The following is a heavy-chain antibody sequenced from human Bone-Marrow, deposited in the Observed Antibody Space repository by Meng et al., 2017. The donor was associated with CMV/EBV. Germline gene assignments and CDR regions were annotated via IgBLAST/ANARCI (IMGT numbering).Heavy chain of an antibody. D-gene: IGHD1-14*01. CDR3: ARRLPGGWFDP. J-gene: IGHJ5*02. CDR2: IYYSGST. Sequence: SETLSLTCTVSGGSIYSGGYYWGWIRQPPGEGLEWIGSIYYSGSTYYNPSLKSRVTISVDTSKNQFSLKLSSVTAADTAVYYCARRLPGGWFDPWGQGTLVTVSS. V-gene: IGHV4-39*07. CDR1: GGSIYSGGYY.